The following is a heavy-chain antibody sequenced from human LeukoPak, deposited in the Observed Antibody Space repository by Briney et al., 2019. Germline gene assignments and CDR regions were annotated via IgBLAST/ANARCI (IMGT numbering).Heavy chain of an antibody. V-gene: IGHV1-2*02. J-gene: IGHJ2*01. CDR1: GYTFTIYY. CDR2: INPNSGGT. CDR3: ARVYYSSSYDYWYFDL. D-gene: IGHD6-13*01. Sequence: ASVRVSCKASGYTFTIYYMHWVRQAPGQGLEWMGWINPNSGGTNYAQRFQGRVTMTRDTSISTAYMELSRLRSDDTAVYYCARVYYSSSYDYWYFDLWGRGTLVTVSS.